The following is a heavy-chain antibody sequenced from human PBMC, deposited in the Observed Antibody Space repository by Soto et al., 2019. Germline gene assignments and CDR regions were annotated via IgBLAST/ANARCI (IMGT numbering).Heavy chain of an antibody. J-gene: IGHJ5*02. CDR1: GYTFTSYG. Sequence: GASVKVSCKASGYTFTSYGITWVRQAPGQGLEWMGWISAYSGNTNYAQKLQGRVTMSTDTSTSTAYMELRSLRSDDTAVYYCARDHHYYDSSGYYFFWFDPWGQGTLVTVS. CDR3: ARDHHYYDSSGYYFFWFDP. D-gene: IGHD3-22*01. CDR2: ISAYSGNT. V-gene: IGHV1-18*04.